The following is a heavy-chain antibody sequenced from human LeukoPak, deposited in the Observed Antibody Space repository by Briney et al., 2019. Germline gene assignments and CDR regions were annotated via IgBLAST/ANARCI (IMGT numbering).Heavy chain of an antibody. V-gene: IGHV3-48*03. CDR1: GFTFTTYE. J-gene: IGHJ4*02. CDR2: ISSSGTTI. Sequence: GGSLRLSCAASGFTFTTYELNWVRQAPGKGLEWVSYISSSGTTIYYADSVKGRFTISRDNAKNSLYLQMNSLRAEDTAVYYCARDDSSGYYYVDYWGQGPLVTVSS. CDR3: ARDDSSGYYYVDY. D-gene: IGHD3-22*01.